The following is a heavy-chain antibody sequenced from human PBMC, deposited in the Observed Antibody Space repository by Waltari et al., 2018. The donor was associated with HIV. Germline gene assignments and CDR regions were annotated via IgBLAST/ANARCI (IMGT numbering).Heavy chain of an antibody. CDR2: VKIDGVTT. J-gene: IGHJ3*02. V-gene: IGHV3-74*03. CDR1: GFRIRNYW. CDR3: ATGAIDAFEI. D-gene: IGHD1-26*01. Sequence: EEQLVESGGGLVQPGGSLRLSCAASGFRIRNYWMHWVRQAPGKGLECVSFVKIDGVTTKYADSVKGRFTISRDNAKNTVYLQMNSLRAEDTAVYYCATGAIDAFEIWGQGTKVTVSS.